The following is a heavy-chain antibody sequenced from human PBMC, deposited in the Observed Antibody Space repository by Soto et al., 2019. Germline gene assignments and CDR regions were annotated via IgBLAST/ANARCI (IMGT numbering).Heavy chain of an antibody. J-gene: IGHJ6*02. CDR3: ARVFGITIFGVATGHYYYYGMDV. Sequence: PSETLSLTCAVYGGSFSGYYWSWIRQPPGKGLEWIGEINHSGSTNYNPSLKSRVTISVDTSKNQFSLKLSSVTAADTAVYYCARVFGITIFGVATGHYYYYGMDVWGQGTTVTVSS. V-gene: IGHV4-34*01. CDR2: INHSGST. CDR1: GGSFSGYY. D-gene: IGHD3-3*01.